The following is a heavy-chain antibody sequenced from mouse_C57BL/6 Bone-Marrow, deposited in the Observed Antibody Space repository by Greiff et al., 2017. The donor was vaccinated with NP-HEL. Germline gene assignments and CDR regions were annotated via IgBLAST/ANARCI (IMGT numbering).Heavy chain of an antibody. J-gene: IGHJ2*01. CDR3: ARDRRWLLGDY. D-gene: IGHD2-3*01. Sequence: EVQGVESGGGLVKPGGSLKLSCAASGFTFSSYAMSWVRQTPEKRLEWVATISDGGSYTYYPDNVKGRFTISRDNAKNNLYLQMSHLKSEDTAMYYCARDRRWLLGDYWGQGTTLTVSS. CDR2: ISDGGSYT. CDR1: GFTFSSYA. V-gene: IGHV5-4*01.